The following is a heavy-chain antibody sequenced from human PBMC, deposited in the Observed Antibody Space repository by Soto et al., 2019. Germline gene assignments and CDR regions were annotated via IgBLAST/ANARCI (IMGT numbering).Heavy chain of an antibody. V-gene: IGHV3-23*01. CDR3: AKDHGYSPVSYFEY. Sequence: EVQLLESGGGLVQPGGSLRLSCAASGFTFSIYAMTWVRQAPGKGLEWLSTISGSGGSTYSADSVKGRFTISRDNSKNPLYLHMNSLRAEDTALYYCAKDHGYSPVSYFEYWGQGTLVTVSS. CDR1: GFTFSIYA. J-gene: IGHJ4*02. D-gene: IGHD5-18*01. CDR2: ISGSGGST.